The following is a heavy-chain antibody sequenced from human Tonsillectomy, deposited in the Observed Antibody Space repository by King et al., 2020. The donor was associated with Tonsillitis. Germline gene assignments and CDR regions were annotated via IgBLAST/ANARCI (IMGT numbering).Heavy chain of an antibody. V-gene: IGHV3-30*01. D-gene: IGHD5-12*01. CDR3: ARGAPYYSGSFNYFDF. CDR1: GFTFSSYA. CDR2: ISYEESNK. Sequence: VQLVESGGGLVQPGRSLRLACAASGFTFSSYATHWVRQTPGKGLECVALISYEESNKYYADSVKGRFTISRDNSKNTLYLQMNSLRAEDTAVYFCARGAPYYSGSFNYFDFWGLGTLVTVSS. J-gene: IGHJ4*01.